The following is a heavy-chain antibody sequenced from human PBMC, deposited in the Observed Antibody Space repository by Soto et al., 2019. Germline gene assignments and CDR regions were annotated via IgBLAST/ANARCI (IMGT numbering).Heavy chain of an antibody. CDR3: AKVLGYCSSTSCPRGWYYYYGMDV. D-gene: IGHD2-2*01. V-gene: IGHV3-9*01. Sequence: PGGSLRLSCAASGFTFDDYAMHWVRQAPGKGLEWVSGISWNSGSIGYADSVKGRFTISRDNAKNSLYLQMNSLRAEDTALYYCAKVLGYCSSTSCPRGWYYYYGMDVWGQGTTVTVSS. J-gene: IGHJ6*02. CDR2: ISWNSGSI. CDR1: GFTFDDYA.